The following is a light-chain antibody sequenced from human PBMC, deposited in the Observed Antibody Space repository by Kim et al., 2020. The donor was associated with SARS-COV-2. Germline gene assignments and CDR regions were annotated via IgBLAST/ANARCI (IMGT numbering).Light chain of an antibody. CDR1: QSISSW. CDR2: KAS. CDR3: QQYNSYWT. V-gene: IGKV1-5*03. Sequence: SASVGTKVTITCRASQSISSWLAWYQQKPGKAPKHLIYKASSLESGVPSRFSGSGSGTEFTLTISSLQPDDFATYYCQQYNSYWTFGQGTKVNIK. J-gene: IGKJ1*01.